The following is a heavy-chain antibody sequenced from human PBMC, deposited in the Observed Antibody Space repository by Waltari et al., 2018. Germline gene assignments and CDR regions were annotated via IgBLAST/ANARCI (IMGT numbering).Heavy chain of an antibody. CDR3: TRVFHGSRVVGYE. CDR1: GFRFRDYF. V-gene: IGHV3-11*06. J-gene: IGHJ4*02. D-gene: IGHD3-16*01. Sequence: QVQLVESGGGLVGPGGSLRLSCTASGFRFRDYFVSWLRQAQGKGLEWVSYISGSGSDTYYADSVKGRFTISRDNAKNSLYLQMNSLGVEDTAVYYCTRVFHGSRVVGYEWGQGTQVTVSS. CDR2: ISGSGSDT.